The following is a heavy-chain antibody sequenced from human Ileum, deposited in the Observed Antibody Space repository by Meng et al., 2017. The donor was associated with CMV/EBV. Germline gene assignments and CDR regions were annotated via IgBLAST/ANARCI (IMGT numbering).Heavy chain of an antibody. J-gene: IGHJ4*02. Sequence: GGSLRLSCAASGFIFSDYYMSWIRQAPGKGLEWVSYISNSGSTIDYADSVKGRFTISRDNAKNSLYLQMNSLRAEDTAVYYCAKALIRRKMATIVDYWGQGTLVTVSS. CDR3: AKALIRRKMATIVDY. D-gene: IGHD5-24*01. V-gene: IGHV3-11*01. CDR1: GFIFSDYY. CDR2: ISNSGSTI.